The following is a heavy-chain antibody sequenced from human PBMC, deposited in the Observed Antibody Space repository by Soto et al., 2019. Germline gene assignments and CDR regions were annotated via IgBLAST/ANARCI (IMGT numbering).Heavy chain of an antibody. CDR3: ARSIAAAGGYYYCMDV. Sequence: QVQLVQSGAEVKKPGSSVKVSCKASGGTFSSYAISWVRQAPGQGLEWMGGIIPIFGTANYAQKFQGRVTITADESTSTAYMELSSLRSDDTAVYYCARSIAAAGGYYYCMDVCGQGTTVTVSS. D-gene: IGHD6-13*01. CDR1: GGTFSSYA. V-gene: IGHV1-69*01. CDR2: IIPIFGTA. J-gene: IGHJ6*02.